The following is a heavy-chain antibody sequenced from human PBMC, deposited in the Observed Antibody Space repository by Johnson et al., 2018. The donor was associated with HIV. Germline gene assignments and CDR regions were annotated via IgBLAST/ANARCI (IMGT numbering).Heavy chain of an antibody. J-gene: IGHJ3*02. CDR2: IYSGGST. CDR1: GFTVSSNY. D-gene: IGHD1-26*01. V-gene: IGHV3-53*01. CDR3: ARGGSGSAQKGGDAFDI. Sequence: VQLVESVVGLIQPGGSLRLSCAASGFTVSSNYMSWVRQAPGKGLEWVSVIYSGGSTYYADSVKGRFTISRDNSKNTLYLQMNSLRAEDTAVYYCARGGSGSAQKGGDAFDIWGQGTMVTVSS.